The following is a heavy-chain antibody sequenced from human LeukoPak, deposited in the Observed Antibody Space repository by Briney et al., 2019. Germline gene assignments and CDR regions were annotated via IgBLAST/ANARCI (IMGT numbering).Heavy chain of an antibody. V-gene: IGHV5-51*01. J-gene: IGHJ5*02. CDR3: ARLSGDTVVVPAAIYWFDP. CDR1: GYSFTSYW. CDR2: IYPGDSDT. Sequence: GESLKISCKGSGYSFTSYWIGWVRQMPGKGLEWMGIIYPGDSDTRYSPPFQGQVTISADKSISTAYLQWSSLKASDTAMYYCARLSGDTVVVPAAIYWFDPWGQGTLVTVYS. D-gene: IGHD2-2*02.